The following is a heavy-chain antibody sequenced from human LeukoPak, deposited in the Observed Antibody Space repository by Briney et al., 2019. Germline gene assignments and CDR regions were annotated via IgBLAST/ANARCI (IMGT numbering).Heavy chain of an antibody. CDR2: IYHSGST. V-gene: IGHV4-38-2*02. CDR1: GYSISSGYY. Sequence: SETLSLTCAVSGYSISSGYYWGWIRQTPGKALEWIGSIYHSGSTHYNPSLKSRVTISVDTSKNQFFLKVTSVTAADTAVYYCAREWWVSGGADEIDYWGQGTLVTVSS. J-gene: IGHJ4*02. D-gene: IGHD2-8*02. CDR3: AREWWVSGGADEIDY.